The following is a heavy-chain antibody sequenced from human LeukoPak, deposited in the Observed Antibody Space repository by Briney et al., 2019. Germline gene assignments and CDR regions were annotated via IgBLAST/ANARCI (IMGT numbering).Heavy chain of an antibody. CDR1: GGSISSYY. CDR3: ARHSMTLYYFDY. J-gene: IGHJ4*02. Sequence: SETLSLTCTVSGGSISSYYWRWIRQPPGKGLEWIGYISYSGSTSYNPSLKSRVTISVDTSRNQFSLKLSSVAAADTAVYYCARHSMTLYYFDYWGQGTLVTVSS. V-gene: IGHV4-59*08. CDR2: ISYSGST.